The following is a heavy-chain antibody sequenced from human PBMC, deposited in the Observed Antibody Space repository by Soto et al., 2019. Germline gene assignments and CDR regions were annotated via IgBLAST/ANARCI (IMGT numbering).Heavy chain of an antibody. CDR1: GGTFSSYA. CDR2: IIPIFGTA. D-gene: IGHD3-3*01. CDR3: AREDYDFWRGYDP. Sequence: QVQLVQSGAEVKKPGSSVKVSCKASGGTFSSYAISWVRQAPGQGLEWMGGIIPIFGTANYAQKFQGRVTVTANEATSTAYMELGSLRSEDTAVYYCAREDYDFWRGYDPWGQGTLVTVSS. V-gene: IGHV1-69*12. J-gene: IGHJ5*02.